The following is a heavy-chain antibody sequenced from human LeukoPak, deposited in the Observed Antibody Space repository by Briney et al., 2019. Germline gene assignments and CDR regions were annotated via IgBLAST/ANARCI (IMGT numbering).Heavy chain of an antibody. CDR3: ARGGWFGELVRRFGYYYYYMDV. D-gene: IGHD3-10*01. J-gene: IGHJ6*03. CDR1: GFTFSSYW. Sequence: PGWSLRLSCAASGFTFSSYWMHWVRQAPGKGLVWVSRINSGGSSTSYADSVKGRFTISRDNAKNTLYLQMNSLRAEDTAVYYCARGGWFGELVRRFGYYYYYMDVWGKGTTVTVSS. CDR2: INSGGSST. V-gene: IGHV3-74*01.